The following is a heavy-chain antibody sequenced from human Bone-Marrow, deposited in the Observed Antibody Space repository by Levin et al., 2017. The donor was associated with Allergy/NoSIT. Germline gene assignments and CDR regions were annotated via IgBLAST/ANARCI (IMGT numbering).Heavy chain of an antibody. CDR2: IKTNGDSA. CDR3: VRDFYGMDV. V-gene: IGHV3-64*01. Sequence: PGESLMISCAASGFIFINDYMHWVRQAPGKGLEYVSGIKTNGDSAYYAKSVKGRFTISRDDSKNTLYLQMGSLTTEDMGVYYCVRDFYGMDVWGQGTTVTVSS. CDR1: GFIFINDY. J-gene: IGHJ6*02.